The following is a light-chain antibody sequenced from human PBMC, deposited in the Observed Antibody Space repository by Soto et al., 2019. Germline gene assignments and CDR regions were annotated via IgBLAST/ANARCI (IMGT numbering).Light chain of an antibody. Sequence: QSALTQPRSVSGSPGQSVTISCTGTSSDVGAYNFVSWYQHHPGKAPKLIIYDVTERPSGVPDRVSGSKSGNSASLTISGLQTEDEADYYCCSSAGTYSWVFGGGTQLTVL. CDR2: DVT. CDR3: CSSAGTYSWV. J-gene: IGLJ3*02. V-gene: IGLV2-11*01. CDR1: SSDVGAYNF.